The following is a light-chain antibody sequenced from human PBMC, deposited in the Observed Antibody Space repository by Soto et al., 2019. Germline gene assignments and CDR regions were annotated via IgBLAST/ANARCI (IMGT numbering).Light chain of an antibody. J-gene: IGLJ2*01. Sequence: QTVVTQPASVSGSPGQSITISCTGTSSDVGGYNYVSWYQQHPGKAPKLMIYDVSNRPSGVSNRFSGSKSGNTASLTISGLQAEDEADYCCSSYTSSSTLVFGGGTKLTVL. CDR3: SSYTSSSTLV. V-gene: IGLV2-14*01. CDR2: DVS. CDR1: SSDVGGYNY.